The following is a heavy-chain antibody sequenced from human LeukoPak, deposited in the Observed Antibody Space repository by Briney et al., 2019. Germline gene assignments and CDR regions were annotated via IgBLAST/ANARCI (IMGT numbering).Heavy chain of an antibody. Sequence: GGSLRLSCAASGINYMSWVRQAPGKGLQWVSVIYVAGSTYYADSVKGRITISRDNSRNTLYLQMNSLRAEDTAVYYCAELGITMIGGVWGKGTTVTISS. J-gene: IGHJ6*04. D-gene: IGHD3-10*02. CDR1: GINY. CDR2: IYVAGST. V-gene: IGHV3-66*01. CDR3: AELGITMIGGV.